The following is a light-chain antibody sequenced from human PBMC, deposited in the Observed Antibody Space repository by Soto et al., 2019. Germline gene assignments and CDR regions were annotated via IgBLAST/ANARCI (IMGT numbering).Light chain of an antibody. CDR2: DNY. V-gene: IGLV1-51*01. Sequence: QSVLTQPPSVSATPGQKVTISCSGGPSNIGNNFVSWYQRLPGTAPRVIIYDNYERPSGIPDRFSGSKSGTSATLDITGLQTGGEADYYCATWDNLLSAGLFGGGTKVTVL. CDR1: PSNIGNNF. CDR3: ATWDNLLSAGL. J-gene: IGLJ2*01.